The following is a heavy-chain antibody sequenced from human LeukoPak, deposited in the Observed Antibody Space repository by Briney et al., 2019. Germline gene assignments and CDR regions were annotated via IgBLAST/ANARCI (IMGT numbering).Heavy chain of an antibody. D-gene: IGHD1-20*01. V-gene: IGHV3-48*03. CDR1: GFTFSSYE. J-gene: IGHJ3*02. CDR2: ISSSGSTI. Sequence: PGGSLRLSCAASGFTFSSYEMNWVRQAPGKGLEWVLYISSSGSTIYYADSVKGRFTISRDNAKNSLYLQMNSLRAEDTAVYYCATGDNWKGGAFDIWGQGTMVTVSS. CDR3: ATGDNWKGGAFDI.